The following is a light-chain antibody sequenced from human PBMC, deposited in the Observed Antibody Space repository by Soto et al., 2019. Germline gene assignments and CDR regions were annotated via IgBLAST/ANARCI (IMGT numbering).Light chain of an antibody. Sequence: DIQMTQSRSTLSASVGDRATITCRASQSISSWLAWYQQKPGKAPKLLIYDASSLESGVPSRFSGSGSGTEFTLTISSLQPDDFATYYCQQYNSYSWTFGQGTKVDIK. J-gene: IGKJ1*01. CDR2: DAS. CDR3: QQYNSYSWT. CDR1: QSISSW. V-gene: IGKV1-5*01.